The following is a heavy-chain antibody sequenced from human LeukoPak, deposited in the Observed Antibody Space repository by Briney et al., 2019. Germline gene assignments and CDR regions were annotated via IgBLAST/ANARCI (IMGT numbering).Heavy chain of an antibody. CDR3: SRESGAFSPFGY. D-gene: IGHD1-26*01. CDR2: ISLTGET. CDR1: GGSISSTNW. V-gene: IGHV4-4*02. J-gene: IGHJ4*02. Sequence: PSETLSLTCGVSGGSISSTNWWSWVRQPPGQGLEWIGEISLTGETDYNPSLNGRVTMSLDESRNQLSLTLTSVTAADTAVYYCSRESGAFSPFGYWGQGTLVTVSS.